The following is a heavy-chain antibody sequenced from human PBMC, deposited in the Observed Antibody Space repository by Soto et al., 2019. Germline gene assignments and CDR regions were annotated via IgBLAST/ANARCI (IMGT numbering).Heavy chain of an antibody. J-gene: IGHJ4*02. D-gene: IGHD3-10*01. V-gene: IGHV4-38-2*01. Sequence: PSETLSLTCAVSGYSISSGYYWGWIRQPPGKGLEWIGSIYHSGSTYYNPSLKSRATISVDTSKNQFSLKLSSVTAADTAVYYCARAGDYWGQGTLVPVSS. CDR1: GYSISSGYY. CDR3: ARAGDY. CDR2: IYHSGST.